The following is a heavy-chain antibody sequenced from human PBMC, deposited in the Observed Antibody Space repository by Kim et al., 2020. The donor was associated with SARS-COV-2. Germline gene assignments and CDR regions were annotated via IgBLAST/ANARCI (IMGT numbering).Heavy chain of an antibody. V-gene: IGHV3-23*01. Sequence: VKGRFTISRDNSKNTLYLQMNSLRAEDTAVYYCAKARGLWFGELRPFDYWGQGTLVTVSS. J-gene: IGHJ4*02. CDR3: AKARGLWFGELRPFDY. D-gene: IGHD3-10*01.